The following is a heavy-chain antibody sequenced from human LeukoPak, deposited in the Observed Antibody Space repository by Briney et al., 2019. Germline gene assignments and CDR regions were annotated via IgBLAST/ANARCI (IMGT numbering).Heavy chain of an antibody. Sequence: SETLSLTCNVSGVSVSSGGYYWNWIRQPPGKGLEWIGHVSYSGSTNYNPSLKSRVTISLDTSKNQFSLKLSSVTAADTAVYYCARQGYYYDSSGYYWFDPWGQGTLVTVSS. CDR2: VSYSGST. V-gene: IGHV4-61*08. D-gene: IGHD3-22*01. J-gene: IGHJ5*02. CDR3: ARQGYYYDSSGYYWFDP. CDR1: GVSVSSGGYY.